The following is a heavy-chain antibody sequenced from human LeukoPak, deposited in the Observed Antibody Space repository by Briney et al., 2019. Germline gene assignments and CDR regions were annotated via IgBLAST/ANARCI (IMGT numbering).Heavy chain of an antibody. CDR3: ATSVLYDSSGNDAFDI. V-gene: IGHV3-9*01. D-gene: IGHD3-22*01. CDR2: ISWNSGSI. J-gene: IGHJ3*02. Sequence: PGRSLRLSCAASGFTFDDYAMHWVRQAPGKGLEWVSGISWNSGSIGYADSVKGRFTISRDNAKNSLYLQMNSLRAEDTALYYCATSVLYDSSGNDAFDIWGQGTMVTVSS. CDR1: GFTFDDYA.